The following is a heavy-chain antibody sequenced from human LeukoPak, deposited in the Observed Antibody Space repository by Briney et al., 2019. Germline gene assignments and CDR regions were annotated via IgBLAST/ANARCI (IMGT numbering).Heavy chain of an antibody. J-gene: IGHJ5*02. V-gene: IGHV3-74*01. Sequence: PGGSLRLSCAASGFTFSSYWMHWVRQAPGKGLVWVSRIKTDGSSTSYADSVKGRFTISRDNAKNTLFLQMNSLRAEDTAVYYCAKGSRISGWSPWGQGTLVTVSS. CDR1: GFTFSSYW. CDR3: AKGSRISGWSP. D-gene: IGHD6-19*01. CDR2: IKTDGSST.